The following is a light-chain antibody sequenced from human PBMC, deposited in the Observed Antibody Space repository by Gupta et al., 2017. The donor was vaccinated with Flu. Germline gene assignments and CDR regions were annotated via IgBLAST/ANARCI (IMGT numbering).Light chain of an antibody. CDR2: WAS. CDR3: QQEDSTSYT. J-gene: IGKJ2*01. CDR1: QSVLYSSNNKNY. V-gene: IGKV4-1*01. Sequence: SLGERATINCKSSQSVLYSSNNKNYLAWYQQKPGQPPKLLIYWASTRESGVPDRFSGRGSGTDFTLTISSLQAEDVAVYYCQQEDSTSYTFGQGTKMEIK.